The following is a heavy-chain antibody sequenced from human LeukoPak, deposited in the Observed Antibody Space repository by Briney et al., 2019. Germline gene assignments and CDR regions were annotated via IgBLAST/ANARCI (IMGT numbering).Heavy chain of an antibody. D-gene: IGHD5-24*01. Sequence: ASVKVSCKASGYTFTSYAIHWVREAPGQGLEWMGWITPSGGTNYPQKFQGRVAITWDTSITTAYMDLSRLTSDDTAVYYCARDRYGDGFAHLDYWGQGALVTVSS. CDR1: GYTFTSYA. CDR2: ITPSGGT. V-gene: IGHV1-2*02. CDR3: ARDRYGDGFAHLDY. J-gene: IGHJ4*02.